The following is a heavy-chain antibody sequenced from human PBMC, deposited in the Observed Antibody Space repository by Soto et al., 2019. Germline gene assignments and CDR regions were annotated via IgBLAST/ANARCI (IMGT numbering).Heavy chain of an antibody. D-gene: IGHD3-16*02. CDR3: AKDGAAAMITFGGVIVPVPMDV. CDR1: GFTFDDYA. CDR2: ISWNSGSI. J-gene: IGHJ6*03. V-gene: IGHV3-9*01. Sequence: EVQLVESGGGLVQPGRSLRLSCAASGFTFDDYAMHWVRQAPGQGLEWVSGISWNSGSIGYADSVKGRFTISRDNAKNSLYLQMNSLRAEDTALYYCAKDGAAAMITFGGVIVPVPMDVWGKGTTVTVSS.